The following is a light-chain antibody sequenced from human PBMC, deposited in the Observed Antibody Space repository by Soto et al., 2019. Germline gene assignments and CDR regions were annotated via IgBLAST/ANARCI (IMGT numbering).Light chain of an antibody. J-gene: IGLJ1*01. CDR1: SSDVGGYNY. Sequence: HSVRTQPASVSGSPGQSITISCTGTSSDVGGYNYVSWYQQHPGKAPKLMIYDVSNRPSGVSNRFSGSKSGNTASLTISGLQAEDEADYYCSSYTSSSSYVFGTGTKVTVL. V-gene: IGLV2-14*01. CDR2: DVS. CDR3: SSYTSSSSYV.